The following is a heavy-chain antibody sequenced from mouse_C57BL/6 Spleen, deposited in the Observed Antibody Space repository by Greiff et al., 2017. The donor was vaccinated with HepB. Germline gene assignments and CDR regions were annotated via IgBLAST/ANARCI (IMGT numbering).Heavy chain of an antibody. CDR2: INPSNGGT. CDR1: GYTFTSYW. D-gene: IGHD3-2*02. V-gene: IGHV1-53*01. CDR3: ARKKTAQAPFAY. Sequence: VQLQQSGTELVKPGASVKLSCKASGYTFTSYWMHWVKQRPGQGLEWIGNINPSNGGTNYNEKFKSKATLTVDKSSSTAYMQLSSLTSEDSAVYYCARKKTAQAPFAYWGQGTLVTVSA. J-gene: IGHJ3*01.